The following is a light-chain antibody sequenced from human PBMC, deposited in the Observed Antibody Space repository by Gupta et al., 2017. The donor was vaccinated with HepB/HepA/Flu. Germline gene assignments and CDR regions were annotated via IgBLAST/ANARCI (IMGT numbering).Light chain of an antibody. Sequence: EIVLTQSPATLSLSPGERVILPCRASQHVNNYLAWYQQKPGQVPSLLIYDASKRATGVPARFSGSGSGTDFTLTISSLEPEDFAVYYCQQRHSWPCTFGQGTKLEI. CDR1: QHVNNY. CDR3: QQRHSWPCT. V-gene: IGKV3-11*01. J-gene: IGKJ2*02. CDR2: DAS.